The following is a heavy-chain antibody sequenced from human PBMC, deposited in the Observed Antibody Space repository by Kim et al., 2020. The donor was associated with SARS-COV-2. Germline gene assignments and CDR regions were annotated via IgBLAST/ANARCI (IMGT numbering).Heavy chain of an antibody. CDR2: ISYDGSNK. CDR1: GFTFSSYG. V-gene: IGHV3-30*18. CDR3: AKEEGSGYSSGWTYYYYGMDV. Sequence: GGSLRLSCAASGFTFSSYGMHWVRQAPGKGLEWVAVISYDGSNKYYADSVKGRFTISRDNSKNTLYLQMNSLRAEDTAVSYCAKEEGSGYSSGWTYYYYGMDVWGQGTTVTVSS. J-gene: IGHJ6*02. D-gene: IGHD6-19*01.